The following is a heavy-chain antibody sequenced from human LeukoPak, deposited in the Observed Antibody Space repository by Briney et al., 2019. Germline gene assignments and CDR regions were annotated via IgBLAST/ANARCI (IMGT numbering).Heavy chain of an antibody. J-gene: IGHJ6*03. V-gene: IGHV1-2*02. Sequence: GASVKVSCKASGYTLTGYYMHWVRQAPGQGLEWMGWINPNSGGTNYAQKFQGRVTMTRDTSISTAYMELSRLRSDDTAVYYCARDLGYCSSTSCLDYYMDVWGKGTTVPVSS. CDR1: GYTLTGYY. D-gene: IGHD2-2*01. CDR2: INPNSGGT. CDR3: ARDLGYCSSTSCLDYYMDV.